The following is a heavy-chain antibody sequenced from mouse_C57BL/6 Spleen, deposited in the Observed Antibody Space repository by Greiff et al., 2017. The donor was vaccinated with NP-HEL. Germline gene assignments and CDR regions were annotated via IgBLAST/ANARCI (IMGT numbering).Heavy chain of an antibody. CDR1: GYSITSGYD. V-gene: IGHV3-1*01. D-gene: IGHD2-3*01. CDR3: ARADGYYSYWYFDV. Sequence: EVQLVESGPGMVKPSQSLSLTCTVTGYSITSGYDWHWIRHFPGNKLEWMGYISYSGSTNYNPSLKSRISITHDTSKNHFFLKLNSVTTEDTATYYCARADGYYSYWYFDVWGTGTTVTVSS. CDR2: ISYSGST. J-gene: IGHJ1*03.